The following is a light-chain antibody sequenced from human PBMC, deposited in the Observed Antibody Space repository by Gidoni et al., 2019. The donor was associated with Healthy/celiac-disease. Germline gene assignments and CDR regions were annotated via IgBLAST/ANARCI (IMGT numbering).Light chain of an antibody. CDR2: GAS. Sequence: IVLTQFPGTLSLSPGERATLSCRASQSVSSSYLAWYQQKPGQAPRLLIYGASSRATGIPDRFSGSGSGTDFTLTISRLEPEDFAVYYCQQYGSSWWTFVQGTKVEIK. CDR1: QSVSSSY. V-gene: IGKV3-20*01. CDR3: QQYGSSWWT. J-gene: IGKJ1*01.